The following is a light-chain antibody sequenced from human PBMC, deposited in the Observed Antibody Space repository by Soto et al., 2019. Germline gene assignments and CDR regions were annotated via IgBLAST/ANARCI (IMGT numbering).Light chain of an antibody. CDR3: QQYNNSPPLT. CDR1: QSVSSRF. J-gene: IGKJ4*01. V-gene: IGKV3-20*01. Sequence: EIVSTQSPGTLSLSPGERATLSCRASQSVSSRFLAWYQQKPGQAPRLLIYGASSRATGIPDRFSASGSGTEFTLTISRLEPEDFAVYYCQQYNNSPPLTFGGGTKVEIK. CDR2: GAS.